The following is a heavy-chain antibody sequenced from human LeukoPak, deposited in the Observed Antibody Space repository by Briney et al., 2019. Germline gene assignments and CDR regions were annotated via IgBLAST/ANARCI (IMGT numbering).Heavy chain of an antibody. CDR1: GGTFSSYA. D-gene: IGHD6-19*01. CDR2: IIPIFDTT. Sequence: SVKVSCTASGGTFSSYAISWVRPAPGQGLEWVGGIIPIFDTTNYAQKLQGRDAITADESTSTRYMELRSLRSEDTAVYLSAGEMTRNRWLVRDWGQGTLVTVSS. CDR3: AGEMTRNRWLVRD. J-gene: IGHJ4*02. V-gene: IGHV1-69*01.